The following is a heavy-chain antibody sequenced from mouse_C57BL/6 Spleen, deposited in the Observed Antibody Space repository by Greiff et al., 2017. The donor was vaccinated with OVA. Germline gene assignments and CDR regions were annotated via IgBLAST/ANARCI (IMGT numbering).Heavy chain of an antibody. D-gene: IGHD2-3*01. CDR1: GISLTSYG. CDR3: AKRGDGDMDY. CDR2: IWGDGST. J-gene: IGHJ4*01. Sequence: QVQLQQSGPGLVAPSQRLSIPCTVPGISLTSYGVSWVRQPPGKGLEWLGVIWGDGSTHYNSALISRLSISKDNSKSPVFLKLNSLQTDDTATYYCAKRGDGDMDYWGQGTSVTVSS. V-gene: IGHV2-3*01.